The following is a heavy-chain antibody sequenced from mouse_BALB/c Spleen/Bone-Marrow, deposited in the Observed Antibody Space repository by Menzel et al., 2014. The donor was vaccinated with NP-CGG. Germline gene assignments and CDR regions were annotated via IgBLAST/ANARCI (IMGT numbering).Heavy chain of an antibody. D-gene: IGHD2-12*01. J-gene: IGHJ4*01. CDR1: GFTFSSYY. V-gene: IGHV5-6-2*01. CDR2: INSNGGST. Sequence: EVQLVESGGGLVKLGGSLKLSCAASGFTFSSYYMSWVRQTPEKRLELVAAINSNGGSTYYPDTVKGRFTISRDNAKXTLYLQMSSLKSEDTALYYCARLGNDDAMDYWGQGTSVTVSS. CDR3: ARLGNDDAMDY.